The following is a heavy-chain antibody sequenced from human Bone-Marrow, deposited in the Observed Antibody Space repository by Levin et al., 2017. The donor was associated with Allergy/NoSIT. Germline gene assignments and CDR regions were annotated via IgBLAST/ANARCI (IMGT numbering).Heavy chain of an antibody. J-gene: IGHJ6*02. Sequence: PGGSLRLSCAASGIPFSNYAMHWVRQAPGKGLEWLAVISYHGSKKFYADSVKGRFTISRDNSKSTLSLQMNNLRAEDTGVYFCARDAEKLCSSTSCTALYGIDVWGQGTTVTVSS. D-gene: IGHD2-2*01. CDR1: GIPFSNYA. CDR3: ARDAEKLCSSTSCTALYGIDV. CDR2: ISYHGSKK. V-gene: IGHV3-30*04.